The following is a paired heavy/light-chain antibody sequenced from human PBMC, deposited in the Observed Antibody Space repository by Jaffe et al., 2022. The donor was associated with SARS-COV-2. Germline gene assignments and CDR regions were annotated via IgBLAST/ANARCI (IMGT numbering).Heavy chain of an antibody. CDR2: INVDGTTT. CDR1: RFSFSSYW. Sequence: EVHLVESGGGLVQPGGSLRLSCAASRFSFSSYWMHWVRQAPGKGLVWVSHINVDGTTTSYADSVKGRFTISRDNARNTLFLQMDSLRVDDTAVYYCTDLNDHWGQGTLVTVSS. J-gene: IGHJ4*02. V-gene: IGHV3-74*01. CDR3: TDLNDH.
Light chain of an antibody. Sequence: DVVMTQSPLSLPVSLGQPASISCRSSHSLVHTDGNTYLTWLHQRPGQSPRRLIHQVSSRDSGVPDRFSGSGSGTDFTLKISSVEAEDVGVYYCMQGIPRPPWTFGQGTRVEIK. V-gene: IGKV2-30*02. CDR3: MQGIPRPPWT. CDR2: QVS. CDR1: HSLVHTDGNTY. J-gene: IGKJ1*01.